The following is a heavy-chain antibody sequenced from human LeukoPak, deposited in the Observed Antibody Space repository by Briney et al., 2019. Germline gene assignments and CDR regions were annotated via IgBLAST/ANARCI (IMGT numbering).Heavy chain of an antibody. CDR3: ARGRGYCSGGSCYSHSYYYYYMDV. D-gene: IGHD2-15*01. V-gene: IGHV4-59*01. CDR1: GGSISSYY. J-gene: IGHJ6*03. CDR2: IYYRGST. Sequence: SETLSLTCTVSGGSISSYYWSWIRQPPGKGLEWIGYIYYRGSTNYNPSLKSRVTISVDTSKNQFSLRLSSVTAADTAVYYCARGRGYCSGGSCYSHSYYYYYMDVWGKGTTVTVSS.